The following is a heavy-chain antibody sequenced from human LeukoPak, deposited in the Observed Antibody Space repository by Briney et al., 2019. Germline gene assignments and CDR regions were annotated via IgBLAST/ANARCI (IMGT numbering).Heavy chain of an antibody. V-gene: IGHV1-8*01. J-gene: IGHJ4*02. Sequence: ASVKVSCKASGYAFTSYDINWVRQATGQGPEWMGWMNPNSGNTGYAQKFQGRVTMTRNTSISTAYMELSSLRSEDTAVYYCARVEWFGELSDYWGQGTLVTVSS. CDR3: ARVEWFGELSDY. D-gene: IGHD3-10*01. CDR1: GYAFTSYD. CDR2: MNPNSGNT.